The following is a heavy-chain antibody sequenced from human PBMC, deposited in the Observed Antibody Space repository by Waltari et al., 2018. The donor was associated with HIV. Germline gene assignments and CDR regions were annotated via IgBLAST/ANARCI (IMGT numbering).Heavy chain of an antibody. CDR2: ISSSSSYI. J-gene: IGHJ4*02. D-gene: IGHD6-6*01. CDR1: GFTFSRYS. CDR3: ARAESSSGTYFDY. V-gene: IGHV3-21*01. Sequence: EVQLVESGGGLVKPGGSLRLSCAASGFTFSRYSMNWVRQAPGKGLEWVSSISSSSSYIYYADSVKGRFTISRDNAKNSLYLQMNSLRAEDTAVYYCARAESSSGTYFDYWGQGTLVTVSS.